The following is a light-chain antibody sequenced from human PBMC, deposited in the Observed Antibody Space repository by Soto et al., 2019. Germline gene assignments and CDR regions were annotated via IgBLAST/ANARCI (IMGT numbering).Light chain of an antibody. CDR2: EVS. J-gene: IGLJ1*01. CDR1: SSDIRIYNL. Sequence: QSALTQPASVSGSTGQSITISCTGTSSDIRIYNLVSWYQQHPGKAPKFMIYEVSKRPSGVSNRFSGSKSGNTASLTISWLLAEDEADYYCCSYAGSSSYVFGTWTKVTVL. V-gene: IGLV2-23*02. CDR3: CSYAGSSSYV.